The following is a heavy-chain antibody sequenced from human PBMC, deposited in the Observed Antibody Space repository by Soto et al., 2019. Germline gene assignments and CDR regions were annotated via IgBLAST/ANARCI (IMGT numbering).Heavy chain of an antibody. Sequence: GGSLRLSCAASGFTFSSYSMNWVRQAPGRGLEWVAAISGTSDYIYYADSVKGRFTISRDNAKTSLYIQMNSLRAEDAAVYYCARDHRYCSGSSCRPYYYYYGMDVWGQGTTVTVSS. D-gene: IGHD2-15*01. J-gene: IGHJ6*02. CDR1: GFTFSSYS. CDR3: ARDHRYCSGSSCRPYYYYYGMDV. V-gene: IGHV3-21*01. CDR2: ISGTSDYI.